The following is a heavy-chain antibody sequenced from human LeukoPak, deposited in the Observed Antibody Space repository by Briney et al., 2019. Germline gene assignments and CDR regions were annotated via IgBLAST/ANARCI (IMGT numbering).Heavy chain of an antibody. CDR3: ARVVGDYFWGSYRREKNWFDP. Sequence: SVKVSCKASGGTFSSYAISWVRQAPGQGLEWMGGIIPIFGTANYAQKFQGRVTITADESTSTAYMELSSLRSEDTAVYYCARVVGDYFWGSYRREKNWFDPWGQGTLVTVSS. J-gene: IGHJ5*02. V-gene: IGHV1-69*13. CDR1: GGTFSSYA. D-gene: IGHD3-16*02. CDR2: IIPIFGTA.